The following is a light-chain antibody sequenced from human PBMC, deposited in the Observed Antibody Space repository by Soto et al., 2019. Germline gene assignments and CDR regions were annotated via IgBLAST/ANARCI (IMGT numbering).Light chain of an antibody. Sequence: DIQMTQSPSSLSASVGDRVTITCRASQSISSYLNWYQQKPGKAPKLLIYAASSLQSGVPSRFSGRGSGTVFTPPISSLQPEDFATNYCKKGYSPPGTFGQGPKVK. CDR1: QSISSY. J-gene: IGKJ1*01. CDR2: AAS. V-gene: IGKV1-39*01. CDR3: KKGYSPPGT.